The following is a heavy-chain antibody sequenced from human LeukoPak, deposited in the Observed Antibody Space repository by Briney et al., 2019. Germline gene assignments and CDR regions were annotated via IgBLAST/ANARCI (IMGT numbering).Heavy chain of an antibody. D-gene: IGHD1-26*01. CDR1: GGSISSSSYY. Sequence: PSETLSLTCTVSGGSISSSSYYWGWIRQPPGKGLEWIGSIYYSGSTYYNPSLKSRVTISVDTSKNQFSLKLSSVTAADTAVYNCARQTGSRPGCWFDPWGQGTLVTVSS. V-gene: IGHV4-39*01. CDR3: ARQTGSRPGCWFDP. J-gene: IGHJ5*02. CDR2: IYYSGST.